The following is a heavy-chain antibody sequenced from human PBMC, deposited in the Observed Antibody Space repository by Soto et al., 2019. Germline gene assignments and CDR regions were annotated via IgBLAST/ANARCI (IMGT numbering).Heavy chain of an antibody. D-gene: IGHD1-1*01. Sequence: QVQLQQWGAGLLKPSETLSLTCAVYGGSFSSYYWGWIRQPPGKGLEWIGEINHRGGSDYNPSLKGRVTISLDTSKNQFSLRLTSVTAADTAVYYCASVRRWSAPFDYWGQGTLVTVSS. CDR3: ASVRRWSAPFDY. V-gene: IGHV4-34*01. CDR2: INHRGGS. J-gene: IGHJ4*02. CDR1: GGSFSSYY.